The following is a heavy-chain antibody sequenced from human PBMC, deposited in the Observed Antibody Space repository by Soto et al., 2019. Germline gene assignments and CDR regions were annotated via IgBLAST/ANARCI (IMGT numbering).Heavy chain of an antibody. CDR3: ASTLDSSYDFWSGYPHGYYCYYGMDV. CDR2: IIPIFGTA. D-gene: IGHD3-3*01. V-gene: IGHV1-69*13. CDR1: GGTFSSYA. J-gene: IGHJ6*02. Sequence: ASVKVSCKASGGTFSSYAISWVRQAPGQGLEWMGGIIPIFGTANYAQKFQGRVTITADESTSTAYMELSSLRSEDTAVYYCASTLDSSYDFWSGYPHGYYCYYGMDVWGQGTTVTVSS.